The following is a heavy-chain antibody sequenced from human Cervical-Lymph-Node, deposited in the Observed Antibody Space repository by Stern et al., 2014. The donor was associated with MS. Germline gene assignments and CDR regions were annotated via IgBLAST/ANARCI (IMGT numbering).Heavy chain of an antibody. CDR1: GLTFSGSA. CDR2: VRSKANSYAT. J-gene: IGHJ6*02. Sequence: VQLGQSGGGLVQPGGSLELSCAASGLTFSGSAVHWVRQASGKGLEWVGRVRSKANSYATAYAASVEGRFTISRDDSKNTAFLQMSSLKTEDTAVYYCTRETADTTWGYHYGMDVWGQGTTVTVSS. V-gene: IGHV3-73*01. CDR3: TRETADTTWGYHYGMDV. D-gene: IGHD2/OR15-2a*01.